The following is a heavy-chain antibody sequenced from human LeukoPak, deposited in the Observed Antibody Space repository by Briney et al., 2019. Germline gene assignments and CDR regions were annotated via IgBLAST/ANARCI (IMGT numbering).Heavy chain of an antibody. CDR1: GFTFSSYA. J-gene: IGHJ6*02. V-gene: IGHV3-23*01. D-gene: IGHD6-13*01. Sequence: GGSLRLSCAASGFTFSSYAMSWVRQAPGKGLEWVSAISGSGGSTYYADSVKGRFTISRDNSKNTLYLQMNSLRAEDTAVYYCANSIAAAGTRYYYYYYGMDVWGRGTTVTVSS. CDR3: ANSIAAAGTRYYYYYYGMDV. CDR2: ISGSGGST.